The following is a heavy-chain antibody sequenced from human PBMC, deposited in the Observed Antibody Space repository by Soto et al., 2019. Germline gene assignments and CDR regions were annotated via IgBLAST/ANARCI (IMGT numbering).Heavy chain of an antibody. CDR3: ARDRCSGGSCYYYYYYYMDV. CDR2: IYSGGST. D-gene: IGHD2-15*01. J-gene: IGHJ6*03. CDR1: GFTVSSNY. V-gene: IGHV3-53*04. Sequence: ESGGGLVPPGGSLRLSCAASGFTVSSNYMSWVRQAPGKGLEWVSVIYSGGSTYYADSVKGRFTISRHNSKNTLYLQMNSLRAEDTAVYYCARDRCSGGSCYYYYYYYMDVWGKGTTVTVSS.